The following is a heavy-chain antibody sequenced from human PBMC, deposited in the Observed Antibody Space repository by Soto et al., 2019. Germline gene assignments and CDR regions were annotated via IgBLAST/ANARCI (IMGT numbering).Heavy chain of an antibody. Sequence: GGSLRLSCAAYGFTFRDHYMDWVRQAPGKGLDWVGRIRNRANSYTTEYAASVKGRFTISRDDSKNSLYLQMNSLRTEDTAVYYCTRSGGYYDSSPDYWGQGTLVTVSS. CDR1: GFTFRDHY. CDR3: TRSGGYYDSSPDY. CDR2: IRNRANSYTT. D-gene: IGHD3-22*01. V-gene: IGHV3-72*01. J-gene: IGHJ4*02.